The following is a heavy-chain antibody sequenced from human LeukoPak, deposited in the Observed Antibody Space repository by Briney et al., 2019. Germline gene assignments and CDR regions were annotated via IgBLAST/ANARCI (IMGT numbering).Heavy chain of an antibody. J-gene: IGHJ4*02. CDR1: GYTFTNYY. CDR2: INPSGGST. D-gene: IGHD3-9*01. Sequence: ASVKVSCKASGYTFTNYYMHWVRQAPGQGLEWMGIINPSGGSTRYAQKFQGGVTMTRDTSTSTVYMELSSLRSEDTAVYYCARNPRYFDWLSNPWDYWGQGTLVTVSS. V-gene: IGHV1-46*01. CDR3: ARNPRYFDWLSNPWDY.